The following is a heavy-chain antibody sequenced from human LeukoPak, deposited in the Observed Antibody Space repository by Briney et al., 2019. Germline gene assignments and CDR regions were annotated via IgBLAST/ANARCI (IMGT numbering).Heavy chain of an antibody. Sequence: GGSLRLSCAVSGFFLNNYGMTWVRQAPGKGLEWVSGNNWNDGSTGYADSVKGRFTISRDNAKNCLYLQMNSLRAEDTALYYCARTRTSGGYSASDYWGQGTLVTVSS. CDR2: NNWNDGST. CDR1: GFFLNNYG. CDR3: ARTRTSGGYSASDY. J-gene: IGHJ4*02. D-gene: IGHD3-10*01. V-gene: IGHV3-20*04.